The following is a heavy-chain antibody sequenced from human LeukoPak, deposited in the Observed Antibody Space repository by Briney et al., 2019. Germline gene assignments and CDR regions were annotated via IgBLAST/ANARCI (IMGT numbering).Heavy chain of an antibody. J-gene: IGHJ6*03. CDR2: FDPEDGET. CDR3: APAYSYYYYYMYV. CDR1: GYTLTELS. Sequence: ASVKVSCKVSGYTLTELSMNWVRQAPGKGPEWRGGFDPEDGETIYAQKFQGRVTMTEDTSTDTAYMELSSLRSEDTAVYYCAPAYSYYYYYMYVWGKGTTVTASS. D-gene: IGHD4-11*01. V-gene: IGHV1-24*01.